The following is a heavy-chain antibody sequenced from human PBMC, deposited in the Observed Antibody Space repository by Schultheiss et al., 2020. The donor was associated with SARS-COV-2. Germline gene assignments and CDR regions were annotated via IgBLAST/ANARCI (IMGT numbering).Heavy chain of an antibody. D-gene: IGHD1-14*01. CDR1: GGSFSGYY. CDR2: INHSGST. J-gene: IGHJ4*02. Sequence: GSLRLSCAVYGGSFSGYYWSWIRQPPGKGLEWIGEINHSGSTNYNPSLKSRVTISVDTSKNQFSLKLSSVTAADTAVYYCASFSNPPQFGYWGQGTLVTVSS. V-gene: IGHV4-34*01. CDR3: ASFSNPPQFGY.